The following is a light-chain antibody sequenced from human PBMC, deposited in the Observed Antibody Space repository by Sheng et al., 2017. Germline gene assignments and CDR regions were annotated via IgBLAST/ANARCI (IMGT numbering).Light chain of an antibody. CDR1: QDIRNY. J-gene: IGKJ3*01. Sequence: DIQMTQSPSTLSASIGDRVTISCRASQDIRNYLVWYQHKAGKVPKLLIYGASTLHSGVSSRFSGSGFGTDFTLTINNLQPEDVATYYCQKYDSALLFTFGPGTKVDIK. CDR2: GAS. V-gene: IGKV1-27*01. CDR3: QKYDSALLFT.